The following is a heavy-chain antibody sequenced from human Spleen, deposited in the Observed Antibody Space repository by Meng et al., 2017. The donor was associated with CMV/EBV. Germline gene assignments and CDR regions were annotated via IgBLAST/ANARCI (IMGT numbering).Heavy chain of an antibody. J-gene: IGHJ6*02. Sequence: GESLKISCAASGFTLSRFWMHWVRQAPGKGLVWVSRINSDGSSTSYADSVKGRFTISRDNAKNTLYLQMNSLRAEDTAVYYCASGSLDAWLQNYYYYGMDVWGQGTTVTVSS. CDR2: INSDGSST. D-gene: IGHD3-22*01. CDR1: GFTLSRFW. CDR3: ASGSLDAWLQNYYYYGMDV. V-gene: IGHV3-74*01.